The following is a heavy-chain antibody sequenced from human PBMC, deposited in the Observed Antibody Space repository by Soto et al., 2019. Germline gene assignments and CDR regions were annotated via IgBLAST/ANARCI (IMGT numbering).Heavy chain of an antibody. Sequence: EVQLVESGGNLVQPGGSLRLSCAASGFTFSSYEMNWVRQAPGKGLEWVSYISGSGSTMYYADSVKGRFTISRDNAKNSLYLQMDSLRAEDTAVYYCARDHYYYYDTGGPLGRSHREYLYYGMDVW. J-gene: IGHJ6*01. CDR2: ISGSGSTM. CDR1: GFTFSSYE. V-gene: IGHV3-48*03. CDR3: ARDHYYYYDTGGPLGRSHREYLYYGMDV. D-gene: IGHD3-22*01.